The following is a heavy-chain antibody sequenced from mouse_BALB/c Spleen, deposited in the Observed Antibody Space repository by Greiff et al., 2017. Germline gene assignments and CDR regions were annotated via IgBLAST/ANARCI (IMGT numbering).Heavy chain of an antibody. CDR1: VYTFTSYW. Sequence: VQLVESGAELAKPGASVKMSCKASVYTFTSYWMHWVKQRPGQGLEWIGYINPSTGYTEYNQKFKDKATLTADKSSSTAYMQLSSLTSEDSAVYYCARLVLITTVPDYWGQGTTLTVSS. CDR3: ARLVLITTVPDY. J-gene: IGHJ2*01. V-gene: IGHV1-7*01. D-gene: IGHD1-1*01. CDR2: INPSTGYT.